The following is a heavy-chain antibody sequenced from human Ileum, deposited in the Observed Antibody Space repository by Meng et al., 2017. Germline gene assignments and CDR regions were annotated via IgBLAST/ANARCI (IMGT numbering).Heavy chain of an antibody. D-gene: IGHD7-27*01. V-gene: IGHV4-61*08. J-gene: IGHJ4*02. CDR3: ARDHWGSLDY. Sequence: QVQLEESGPGLVGPSETLHLICAVSGGSVSSSGYQWGWIRQPPGKGLEWIGYASTNYNPSLKSRVTISVDTSKNQFSLKLTSVTAADTAVYYCARDHWGSLDYWGQGVLVTVSS. CDR1: GGSVSSSGYQ. CDR2: AST.